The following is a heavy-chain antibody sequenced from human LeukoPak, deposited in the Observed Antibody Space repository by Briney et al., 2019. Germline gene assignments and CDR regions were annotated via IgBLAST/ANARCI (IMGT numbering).Heavy chain of an antibody. Sequence: GASVKVSCKGSGYSFTDHYIHWIQQAPGKGLEWVGRVDPEEGEAISAQKFQGRVTLTADTSTDTAYLELTSLRSDDTAVYYCATEVNVAYYNVPGNDYRGIDPWGPGTLVTVSS. V-gene: IGHV1-69-2*01. J-gene: IGHJ5*02. CDR1: GYSFTDHY. CDR2: VDPEEGEA. D-gene: IGHD3-10*02. CDR3: ATEVNVAYYNVPGNDYRGIDP.